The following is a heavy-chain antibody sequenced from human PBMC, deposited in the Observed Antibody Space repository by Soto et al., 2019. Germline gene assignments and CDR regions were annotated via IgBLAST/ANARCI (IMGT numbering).Heavy chain of an antibody. CDR1: GFAFNGSD. J-gene: IGHJ6*02. D-gene: IGHD1-26*01. CDR3: ARPTFYYHALDV. CDR2: ISYDGSKT. Sequence: QVHLVESGGDVVQPGRSLRLSCAASGFAFNGSDMQWVRQAPGKGLEWVALISYDGSKTHYGDSVKGRFTISRDNSKNTLCLQMNSLRVEDTAVYYCARPTFYYHALDVWGRGTTVTVSS. V-gene: IGHV3-30*03.